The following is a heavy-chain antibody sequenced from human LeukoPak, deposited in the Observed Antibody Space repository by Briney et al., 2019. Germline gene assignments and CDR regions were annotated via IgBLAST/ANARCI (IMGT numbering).Heavy chain of an antibody. J-gene: IGHJ3*02. CDR1: GFTFSSYS. Sequence: GGSLRLSCAASGFTFSSYSMNWVRQAPGKGLEWVSSISSSSSYIYYADSVKGRFTISRDNAKNSLYLQMNSLRAKDTAVYYCARDLKSVFDAFDIWGQGTMVTVSS. V-gene: IGHV3-21*01. CDR3: ARDLKSVFDAFDI. CDR2: ISSSSSYI.